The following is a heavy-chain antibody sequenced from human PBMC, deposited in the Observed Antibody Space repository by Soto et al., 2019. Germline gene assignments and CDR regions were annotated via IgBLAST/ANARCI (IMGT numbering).Heavy chain of an antibody. CDR1: GGSISSGGYY. Sequence: SETLSLTCTVSGGSISSGGYYWSWIRQHPGKGLEWIGYIYYSGSTYYNPSLKSRVTISVDTSKNQFSLKLSSVTAADTAVYYCARDFAGCSSTSCYTGWFDPWGQGTLVTVSS. CDR2: IYYSGST. CDR3: ARDFAGCSSTSCYTGWFDP. D-gene: IGHD2-2*02. J-gene: IGHJ5*02. V-gene: IGHV4-31*03.